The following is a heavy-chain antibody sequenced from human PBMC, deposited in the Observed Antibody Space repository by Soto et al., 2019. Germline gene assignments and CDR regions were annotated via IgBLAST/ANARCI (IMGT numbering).Heavy chain of an antibody. V-gene: IGHV3-49*03. CDR2: IRSKAYGGTT. CDR3: TRDLFGSWSDY. D-gene: IGHD3-16*01. CDR1: GFTFVDYA. J-gene: IGHJ4*02. Sequence: GRSQRLSCTASGFTFVDYAMSWFRQAPGKGLEWVGFIRSKAYGGTTEYAASVKGRFTISRDDSKSIAYLQMNSLKTEDTAVYYCTRDLFGSWSDYWGQGTLVTVSS.